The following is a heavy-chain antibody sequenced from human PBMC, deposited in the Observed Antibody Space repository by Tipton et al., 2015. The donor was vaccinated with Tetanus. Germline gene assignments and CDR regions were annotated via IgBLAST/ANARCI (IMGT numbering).Heavy chain of an antibody. V-gene: IGHV4-61*01. CDR2: IYHSGLT. D-gene: IGHD3-3*01. J-gene: IGHJ4*02. Sequence: TLSLTCTVSGGSVSRSSHYWTWIRQPPGKGLEWIGYIYHSGLTNYNPSLKSRVAISIDTSKNQFSLNLSSVTAADTAVYYCARANNDFPKKGPFDYWGQGSLVIVSS. CDR3: ARANNDFPKKGPFDY. CDR1: GGSVSRSSHY.